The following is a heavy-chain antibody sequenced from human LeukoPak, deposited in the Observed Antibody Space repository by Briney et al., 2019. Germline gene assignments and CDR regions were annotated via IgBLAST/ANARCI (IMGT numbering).Heavy chain of an antibody. CDR3: ARDRGTIAAAGTTYFQH. D-gene: IGHD6-13*01. CDR1: GFTFSSYW. CDR2: IKQDGSEK. V-gene: IGHV3-7*01. Sequence: GGSLRLSCAASGFTFSSYWMSWVRQAPGKGLEWVANIKQDGSEKYYVDSVKGRFTISRDNAKNSLYLQMNSLRAEDTAVYYCARDRGTIAAAGTTYFQHWGQGTLVTVSS. J-gene: IGHJ1*01.